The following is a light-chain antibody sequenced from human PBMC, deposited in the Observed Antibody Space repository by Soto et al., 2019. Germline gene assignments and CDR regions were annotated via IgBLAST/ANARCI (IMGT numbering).Light chain of an antibody. V-gene: IGLV3-21*04. J-gene: IGLJ1*01. CDR3: QVWDSSSDQGV. Sequence: SYELTQPPSVSVAPGKTARLTCGGNNIGSKSVHWYQQKPGQAPVLVIYYDSDRPSGIPERFSGSNSGNTATLTISSVEAGDEADYYCQVWDSSSDQGVFGTGTKLTVL. CDR2: YDS. CDR1: NIGSKS.